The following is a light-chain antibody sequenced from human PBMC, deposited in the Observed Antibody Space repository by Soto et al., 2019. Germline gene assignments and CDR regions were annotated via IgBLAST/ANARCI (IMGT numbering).Light chain of an antibody. CDR3: QQYNSYSRT. Sequence: DIQMTQSPSTLSASVGDRVTITCQASQDITNYLNWYQQKPGRAPKLLIYDASNLKTGVPSRFSGGGSGTDFTFTISRLQPDDIATYFCQQYNSYSRTFGQGTKVEIK. CDR1: QDITNY. J-gene: IGKJ1*01. CDR2: DAS. V-gene: IGKV1-33*01.